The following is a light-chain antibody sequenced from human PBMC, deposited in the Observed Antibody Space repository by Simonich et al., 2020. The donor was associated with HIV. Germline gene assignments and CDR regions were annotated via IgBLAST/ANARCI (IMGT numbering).Light chain of an antibody. CDR3: QQSYSTPT. V-gene: IGKV1-39*01. J-gene: IGKJ4*01. Sequence: DIQMTQSPSSLSASVGERVTITCRASQSISSYLNWYQQKPGKAPELLIYTASNLQSWVPSRFSGSGSGTDFTLTISSLQPGDFATYYCQQSYSTPTFGGGTKVEIK. CDR2: TAS. CDR1: QSISSY.